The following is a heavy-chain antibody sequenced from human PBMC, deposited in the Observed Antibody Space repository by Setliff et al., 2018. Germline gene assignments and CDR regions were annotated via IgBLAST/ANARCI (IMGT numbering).Heavy chain of an antibody. CDR1: GFTFDDYG. Sequence: GGSLRLSCAASGFTFDDYGMAWVRQAPGKGLEWVSGINWRGAGTGYADSVKGRFTMSRDNTNNSLYLQMNDLRVEDTALYSCARVGVAATAPNGLWGQGTLVTVSS. J-gene: IGHJ1*01. V-gene: IGHV3-20*04. CDR3: ARVGVAATAPNGL. D-gene: IGHD6-13*01. CDR2: INWRGAGT.